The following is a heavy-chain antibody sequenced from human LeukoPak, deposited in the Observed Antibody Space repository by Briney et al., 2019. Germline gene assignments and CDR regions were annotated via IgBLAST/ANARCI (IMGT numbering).Heavy chain of an antibody. CDR3: AEVREQWLVREYFQH. D-gene: IGHD6-19*01. V-gene: IGHV3-23*01. J-gene: IGHJ1*01. Sequence: QPGGSLRLSCAASGFTFSSYAMSWVRQAPGKGLEWVSAISGSGGSTYYADSVKGRFTISRDNSKNTLYLQMNSLRAEDTAVYYCAEVREQWLVREYFQHWGQGTLVTVSS. CDR1: GFTFSSYA. CDR2: ISGSGGST.